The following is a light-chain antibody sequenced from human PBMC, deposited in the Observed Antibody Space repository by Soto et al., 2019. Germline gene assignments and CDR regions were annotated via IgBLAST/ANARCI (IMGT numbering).Light chain of an antibody. CDR3: QKYNSGGPLT. V-gene: IGKV1-5*01. Sequence: DIQMTKSPSTLSASVGDRVSITCRASQSISSWLAWYQQKPGKAPKLLIYDVSTLQSGVPSRFRGSGSGTDFTLTISSLQPDDVASYFCQKYNSGGPLTFGGGTKVDI. J-gene: IGKJ4*01. CDR2: DVS. CDR1: QSISSW.